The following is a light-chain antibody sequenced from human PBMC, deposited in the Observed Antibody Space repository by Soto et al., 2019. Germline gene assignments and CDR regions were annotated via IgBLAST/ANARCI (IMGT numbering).Light chain of an antibody. CDR3: QQSYRSPYT. Sequence: DIQLTQSPSSLSASVGDRVTVTCRTSQSINIYLNWYQQKPGKAPTLLIYGASSLQSGVPSRFSGGGSRTDFTLTISSLQTVDFATYYCQQSYRSPYTFGQGTKLEI. V-gene: IGKV1-39*01. CDR2: GAS. J-gene: IGKJ2*01. CDR1: QSINIY.